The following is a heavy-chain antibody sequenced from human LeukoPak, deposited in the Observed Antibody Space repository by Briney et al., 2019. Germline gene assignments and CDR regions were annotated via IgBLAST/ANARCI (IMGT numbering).Heavy chain of an antibody. J-gene: IGHJ4*02. CDR1: GGSISPYY. CDR3: ARVGDWNDLVY. V-gene: IGHV4-59*01. D-gene: IGHD1-1*01. CDR2: ILYSGTT. Sequence: SETLSLTCTVSGGSISPYYWSWIRQTPGKGLEWIGYILYSGTTTDYNPPLKSRVTISVDTSKNQFSLKLSSVTAADTAVYYCARVGDWNDLVYWGQGTLVTVSS.